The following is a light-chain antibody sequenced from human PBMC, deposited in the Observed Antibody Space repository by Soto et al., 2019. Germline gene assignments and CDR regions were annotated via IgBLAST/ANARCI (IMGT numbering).Light chain of an antibody. J-gene: IGLJ1*01. V-gene: IGLV2-14*01. CDR3: SSYSISTAYL. CDR1: SSDVGGYDY. CDR2: EVD. Sequence: SVLNHPASVSWSPGQSITIFCTGTSSDVGGYDYVSWYQLHPGKAPNLMVFEVDNRPSGVSYRFSGSKSGNTASLTISGLQAEDEADYFCSSYSISTAYLFGTGTKVTVL.